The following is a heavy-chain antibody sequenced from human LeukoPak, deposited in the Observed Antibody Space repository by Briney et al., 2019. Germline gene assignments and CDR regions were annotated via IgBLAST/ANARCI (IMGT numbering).Heavy chain of an antibody. CDR2: IYPGDSDT. D-gene: IGHD6-13*01. CDR3: ARQGGGAAAGPTAFDY. CDR1: GYSFTSYW. J-gene: IGHJ4*02. V-gene: IGHV5-51*01. Sequence: GESLKSSCKGSGYSFTSYWIGWVRQMPGKGREWVGIIYPGDSDTRYSPSFQGQITISADKSISTAYLPWSTLKASDTAMYYCARQGGGAAAGPTAFDYWGQGTLVTVSS.